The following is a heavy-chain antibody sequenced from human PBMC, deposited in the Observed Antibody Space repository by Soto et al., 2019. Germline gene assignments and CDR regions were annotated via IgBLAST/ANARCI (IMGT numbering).Heavy chain of an antibody. V-gene: IGHV1-2*04. D-gene: IGHD3-10*01. CDR1: GYTFTGYY. J-gene: IGHJ3*02. CDR3: ARGDDYYGSGTQSGLDAFDI. CDR2: INPNSGGT. Sequence: ASVKVSCKASGYTFTGYYMHWVRQAPGQGLEWMGWINPNSGGTNYAQKFQGWVTMTRDTSISTAYMELSRLRSDDTAVYYCARGDDYYGSGTQSGLDAFDIWGQGTMVTVSS.